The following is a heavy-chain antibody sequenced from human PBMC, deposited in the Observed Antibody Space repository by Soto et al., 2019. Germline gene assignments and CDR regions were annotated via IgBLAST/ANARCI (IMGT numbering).Heavy chain of an antibody. V-gene: IGHV3-48*02. D-gene: IGHD6-6*01. Sequence: EVQLVESGGGLVQPGGSVRLSCAASGFTFSNYGMNWVRQAPGKGLAWVSYISSSISTKQYADSVKGRFTISRDNAKNSLFLQMNSLRDVDTAVYYCTRGGAARPDYWGQGTLVTVSS. CDR3: TRGGAARPDY. J-gene: IGHJ4*02. CDR1: GFTFSNYG. CDR2: ISSSISTK.